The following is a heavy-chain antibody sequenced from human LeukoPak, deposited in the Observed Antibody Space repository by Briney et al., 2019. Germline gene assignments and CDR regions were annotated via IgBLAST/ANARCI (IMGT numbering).Heavy chain of an antibody. D-gene: IGHD6-19*01. Sequence: SETLSLTCAVYGGSFSGYYWSWIRQPPGKGLEWIGYISYSGSTFYNPSLKSRVTISEDTSKNQFSLQLSSVTAADTALYYCARRIAVAGIFDYWGQGTLVTVSS. CDR1: GGSFSGYY. V-gene: IGHV4-34*09. CDR3: ARRIAVAGIFDY. J-gene: IGHJ4*02. CDR2: ISYSGST.